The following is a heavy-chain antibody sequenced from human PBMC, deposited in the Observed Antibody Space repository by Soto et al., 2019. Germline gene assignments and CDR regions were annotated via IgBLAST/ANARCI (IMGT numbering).Heavy chain of an antibody. Sequence: QVQLQQSGPGLVKPSQTLSLTCTVSGGSISYEYYHWTWIRQSPGEGLGWIGYINYSGSIIYNPSFKRRVTISVNTSKNQFSLQLSSMTAADTAVYFCAREDDGGDRDYYGLDVWGQGTTVTVSS. J-gene: IGHJ6*02. CDR3: AREDDGGDRDYYGLDV. CDR2: INYSGSI. CDR1: GGSISYEYYH. V-gene: IGHV4-30-4*08. D-gene: IGHD2-21*02.